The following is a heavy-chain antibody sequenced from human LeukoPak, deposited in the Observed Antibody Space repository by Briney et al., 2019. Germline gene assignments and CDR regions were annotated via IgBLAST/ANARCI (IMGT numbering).Heavy chain of an antibody. J-gene: IGHJ4*02. CDR1: GFTFSSYW. V-gene: IGHV3-7*04. Sequence: GGSVKLSCAASGFTFSSYWMNWVRQAPGKGLEWVASIKQDGSEKHYVDYMKGRITVSRDNAKNSLFLQMNSLRAEDTAVYYCERDGQGVAGQLVYWGEGALASVCS. D-gene: IGHD6-19*01. CDR2: IKQDGSEK. CDR3: ERDGQGVAGQLVY.